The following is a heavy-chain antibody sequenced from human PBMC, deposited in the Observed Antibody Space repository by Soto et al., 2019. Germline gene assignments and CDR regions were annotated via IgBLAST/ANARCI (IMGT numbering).Heavy chain of an antibody. CDR1: GGSISSSYW. V-gene: IGHV4-4*02. Sequence: PSETLSLTCAVSGGSISSSYWWSWVRQPPGKGLEWIGEIYHSGNTNYNPSLKSRVTISVDRSKNQFSLKLSSVTAADTAVYYCASGPIGDYTDGFDYWGQGTLVTVSS. CDR2: IYHSGNT. CDR3: ASGPIGDYTDGFDY. J-gene: IGHJ4*02. D-gene: IGHD4-17*01.